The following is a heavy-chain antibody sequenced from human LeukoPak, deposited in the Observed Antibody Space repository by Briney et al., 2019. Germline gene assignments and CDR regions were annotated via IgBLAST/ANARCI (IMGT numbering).Heavy chain of an antibody. V-gene: IGHV3-23*01. Sequence: AGGSLRLSCAASGFTFSNSAMSWVRQAPGKGLEWVSTITLSGGSTYYADSVKGRFTISRDNSKNTLYLQMNSLRAEDTAVYYCAKVPSSSWLFDFWGQGTLVTVSS. CDR1: GFTFSNSA. J-gene: IGHJ4*02. CDR2: ITLSGGST. CDR3: AKVPSSSWLFDF. D-gene: IGHD6-13*01.